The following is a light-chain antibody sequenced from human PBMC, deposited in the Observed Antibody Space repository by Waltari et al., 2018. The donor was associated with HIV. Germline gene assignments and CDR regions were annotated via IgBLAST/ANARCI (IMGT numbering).Light chain of an antibody. CDR1: SSDVGGYNY. V-gene: IGLV2-8*01. Sequence: QSALPQPPSASGSPGQSVTISCPGTSSDVGGYNYVSWYQQHPGKAPKLMIYEVSKRPSGVPDRFSGSKSGNTASLTVSGLQAEDEADYYCNSYAGSNNVVFGGGTKVTVL. J-gene: IGLJ2*01. CDR2: EVS. CDR3: NSYAGSNNVV.